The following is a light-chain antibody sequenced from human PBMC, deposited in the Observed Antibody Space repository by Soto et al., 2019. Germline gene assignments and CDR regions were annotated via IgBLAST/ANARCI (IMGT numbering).Light chain of an antibody. Sequence: QSALTQPPSASGSPGQSVTISCTGTSSDVGGYNYVSWYQQYPGKAPKLMIYEVTKRPSGVPDRFSGSKSGNTASLTGSRLQAEDEADYYCSSYAGSNNLVFGGGTKLTVL. CDR3: SSYAGSNNLV. CDR2: EVT. CDR1: SSDVGGYNY. J-gene: IGLJ2*01. V-gene: IGLV2-8*01.